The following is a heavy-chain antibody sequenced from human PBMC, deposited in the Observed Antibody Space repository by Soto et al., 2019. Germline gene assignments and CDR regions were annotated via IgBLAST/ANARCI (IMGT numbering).Heavy chain of an antibody. CDR3: ARGYGGNSAGVDY. CDR1: GFTFSSYG. D-gene: IGHD2-21*02. Sequence: QVQLVESGGGVVQPGRSLRLSCAASGFTFSSYGMHWVRQAPGKGLEWVAIIWYDGSFKYYADSVKGRFTISRDNSKNTLYLQMNSLRAEDTVMYYCARGYGGNSAGVDYWGQGTLVTVSS. CDR2: IWYDGSFK. J-gene: IGHJ4*02. V-gene: IGHV3-33*01.